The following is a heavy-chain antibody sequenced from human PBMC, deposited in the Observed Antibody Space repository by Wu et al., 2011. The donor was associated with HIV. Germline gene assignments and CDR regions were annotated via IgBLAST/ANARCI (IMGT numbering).Heavy chain of an antibody. CDR1: LHFTXYG. CDR3: ARDRHPMVGPWYYYYYMDV. V-gene: IGHV1-18*01. J-gene: IGHJ6*03. D-gene: IGHD3-10*01. CDR2: ISADNGDT. Sequence: QVQLVQTGAEVNEAWGLSEGLLQDFXLHFTXYGISWVRQAPGQGLEWMGWISADNGDTNYAQKLQGRVTMTTDTSTSTAYMELRSLRFDDTAVYYCARDRHPMVGPWYYYYYMDVWGKGTTVTVSS.